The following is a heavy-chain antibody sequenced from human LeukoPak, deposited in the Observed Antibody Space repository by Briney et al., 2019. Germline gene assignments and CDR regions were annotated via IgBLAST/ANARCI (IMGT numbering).Heavy chain of an antibody. CDR2: ISGSSGST. CDR3: AKDRGGYSYGPFDY. V-gene: IGHV3-23*01. Sequence: GGSLRLSCAASGFTFSSYAMSWVRQAPGKGLEWVSAISGSSGSTYYADSVKGRFTISRDNSKNTLYLQMNSLRAEDTAVYYCAKDRGGYSYGPFDYWGQGTLVTVSS. CDR1: GFTFSSYA. J-gene: IGHJ4*02. D-gene: IGHD5-18*01.